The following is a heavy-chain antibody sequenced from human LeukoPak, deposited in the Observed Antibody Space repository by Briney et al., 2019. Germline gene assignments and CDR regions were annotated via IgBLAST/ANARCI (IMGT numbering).Heavy chain of an antibody. V-gene: IGHV5-51*03. CDR3: ARRVDALFDY. CDR1: GYSFTTYW. J-gene: IGHJ4*02. CDR2: IYPGDSDT. D-gene: IGHD3-3*01. Sequence: GESLKISCKGSGYSFTTYWIGWVRQMPGRGLEWMGIIYPGDSDTRYSPSFQGQVTISADKSISTAYLQWSSLKASDTAMYCCARRVDALFDYWGQGTLVTVSS.